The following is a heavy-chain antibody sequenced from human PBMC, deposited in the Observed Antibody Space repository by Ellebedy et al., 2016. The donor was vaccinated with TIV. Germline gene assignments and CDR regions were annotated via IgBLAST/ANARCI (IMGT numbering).Heavy chain of an antibody. CDR1: GGSFSGYY. V-gene: IGHV4-34*01. D-gene: IGHD3-10*01. CDR3: ARRIWFGGHDAFDI. Sequence: SETLSLTCAVYGGSFSGYYWSWIRQPPGKGLEWIGEINHSGSTNYNPSLKSRVTISVDTSKNQFSLKLSSVTAADTAVYYCARRIWFGGHDAFDIWGQGTMVTVSS. CDR2: INHSGST. J-gene: IGHJ3*02.